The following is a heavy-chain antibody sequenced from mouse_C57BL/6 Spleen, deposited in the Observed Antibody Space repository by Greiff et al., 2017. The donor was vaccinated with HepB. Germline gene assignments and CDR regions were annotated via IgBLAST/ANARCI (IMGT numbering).Heavy chain of an antibody. Sequence: VQLQQPGAELVMPGASVKLSCKASGYTFTSYWMHWVKQRPGQGLEWIGEIDPSDSYTNYNQKFKGKSTLTVDKSSSTAYMQLSSLTSEDSAVYYCAREATAQATDYFDYGGQGTTLTVSS. D-gene: IGHD3-2*02. J-gene: IGHJ2*01. V-gene: IGHV1-69*01. CDR1: GYTFTSYW. CDR3: AREATAQATDYFDY. CDR2: IDPSDSYT.